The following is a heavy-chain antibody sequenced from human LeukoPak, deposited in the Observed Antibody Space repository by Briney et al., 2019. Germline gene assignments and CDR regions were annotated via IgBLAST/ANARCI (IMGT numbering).Heavy chain of an antibody. CDR3: ARGPINYSTSWRFDY. D-gene: IGHD6-13*01. CDR1: GFTFSSYG. Sequence: PGGSLRLSCAASGFTFSSYGMHWVRQAPGKGLEWVAFIRYDGSNKYYADSVKGRFTISRDNSKNTLYLQMNSLRAEDTAVYYCARGPINYSTSWRFDYWGQGTLVTVSS. J-gene: IGHJ4*02. V-gene: IGHV3-30*02. CDR2: IRYDGSNK.